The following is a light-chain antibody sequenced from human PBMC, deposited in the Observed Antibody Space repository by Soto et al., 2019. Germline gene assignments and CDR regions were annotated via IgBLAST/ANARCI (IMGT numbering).Light chain of an antibody. CDR3: QHYHSWPWT. CDR1: QTIIRW. V-gene: IGKV1-5*03. CDR2: KAS. J-gene: IGKJ1*01. Sequence: DIQMTQSPSTLSASVGDNVTITCRASQTIIRWLAWFQQKPGKAPDLLIFKASNLQTGVPSRFSGSGFGTEFTLTITGLQPDDFATDYCQHYHSWPWTFGQGTRVETK.